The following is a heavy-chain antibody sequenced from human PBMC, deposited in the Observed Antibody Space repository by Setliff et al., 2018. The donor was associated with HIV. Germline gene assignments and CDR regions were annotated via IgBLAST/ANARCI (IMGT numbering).Heavy chain of an antibody. CDR3: ARGGVNYSSDWRPARYWYFDL. CDR2: IYTTGST. D-gene: IGHD6-19*01. J-gene: IGHJ2*01. Sequence: SETLSLTCTVSGGSISSGSYYWSWIRQPAGKGLEWIGHIYTTGSTNYNPSLKSRVTIAIGASKKQFSLRLNSVTAADTAVYFCARGGVNYSSDWRPARYWYFDLWGRGTLVTVSS. V-gene: IGHV4-61*09. CDR1: GGSISSGSYY.